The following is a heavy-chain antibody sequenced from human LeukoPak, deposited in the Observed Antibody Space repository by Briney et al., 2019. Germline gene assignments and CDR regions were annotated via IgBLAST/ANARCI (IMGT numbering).Heavy chain of an antibody. D-gene: IGHD3-22*01. V-gene: IGHV1-2*02. J-gene: IGHJ3*02. CDR3: ATHYDSSGYYLTGALDI. Sequence: ASVKVSCKASGYTFTGYYMHWVRQAPGQGLEWMGWINPNSGGTNYAQKFQGRVTMTRDTSISTAYMELSRLRSDDTAVYYCATHYDSSGYYLTGALDILGQGTMVTGSS. CDR2: INPNSGGT. CDR1: GYTFTGYY.